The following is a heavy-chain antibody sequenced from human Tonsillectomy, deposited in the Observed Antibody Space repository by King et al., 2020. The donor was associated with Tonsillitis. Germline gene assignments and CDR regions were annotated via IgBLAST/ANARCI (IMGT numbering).Heavy chain of an antibody. J-gene: IGHJ4*02. CDR2: FDPEDGET. D-gene: IGHD6-19*01. V-gene: IGHV1-24*01. CDR1: GYTLTELS. CDR3: ATGFQSIHSGWYVEDDY. Sequence: LQLVQSGAELKKPGASVKVSCKVSGYTLTELSMHWVRQAPGKGLEWIGGFDPEDGETIYAQKFQGRVTMTEDTSTDTAYMALSSLRSEDTAVYYCATGFQSIHSGWYVEDDYWGQGTLVTVSS.